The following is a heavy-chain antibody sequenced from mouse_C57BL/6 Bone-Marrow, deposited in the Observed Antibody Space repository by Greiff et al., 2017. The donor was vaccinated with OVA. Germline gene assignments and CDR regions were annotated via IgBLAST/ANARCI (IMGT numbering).Heavy chain of an antibody. Sequence: QVQLQQSGPELVKPWASVKISCKASGYAFSSSWMNWVKQRPGKGLEWIGRIYPGDGDTNYNGKFKGKATLTADKSSSTAYMQLSSLTSEDSAVYFCARSDVFDYWGQGTTLTVSS. V-gene: IGHV1-82*01. CDR3: ARSDVFDY. CDR2: IYPGDGDT. J-gene: IGHJ2*01. CDR1: GYAFSSSW.